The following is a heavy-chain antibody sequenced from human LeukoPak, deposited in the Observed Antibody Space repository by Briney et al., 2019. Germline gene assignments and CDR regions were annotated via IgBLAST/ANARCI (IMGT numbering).Heavy chain of an antibody. Sequence: SETLSLTCTVSGGSISSGSYYWSWIRQPAGKGLEWLGRIYTSGSTNYNPSLKSRVTISVDTSKNQFTLKLSSVTAADTAVYYCARDIVVVPAAIDYFDYWGQGTLVTVSS. V-gene: IGHV4-61*02. CDR1: GGSISSGSYY. D-gene: IGHD2-2*01. CDR2: IYTSGST. J-gene: IGHJ4*02. CDR3: ARDIVVVPAAIDYFDY.